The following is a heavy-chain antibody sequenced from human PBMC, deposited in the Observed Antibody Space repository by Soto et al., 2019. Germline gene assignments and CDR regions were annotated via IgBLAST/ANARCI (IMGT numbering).Heavy chain of an antibody. CDR1: GDTFTGYY. Sequence: ASVKVSCKASGDTFTGYYMHWVRQAPGQGLEWMGWIKPNSGGINYAQKFQGRVTMTRDTSISTAYMELSRLTSDDTAVYYCARGDSPSVATRPFDYWGQGTLVTVSS. CDR2: IKPNSGGI. V-gene: IGHV1-2*02. CDR3: ARGDSPSVATRPFDY. J-gene: IGHJ4*02. D-gene: IGHD6-6*01.